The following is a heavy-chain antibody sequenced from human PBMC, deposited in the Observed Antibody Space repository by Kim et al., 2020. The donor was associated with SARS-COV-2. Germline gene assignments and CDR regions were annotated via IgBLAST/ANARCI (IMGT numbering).Heavy chain of an antibody. CDR2: IYYRGGT. CDR1: GGSISSYY. CDR3: SRIRPAFDI. Sequence: SETLSLTCTVSGGSISSYYWSWIRQPPGKGLEWIGYIYYRGGTNYNPSLKSRVTISVDTSKNQFSLKLSSVTAADTAGYYYSRIRPAFDIWGQGTMVTVSS. J-gene: IGHJ3*02. V-gene: IGHV4-59*01.